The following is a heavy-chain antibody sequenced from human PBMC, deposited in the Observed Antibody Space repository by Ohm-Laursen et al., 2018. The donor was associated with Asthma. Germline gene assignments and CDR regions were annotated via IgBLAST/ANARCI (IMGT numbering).Heavy chain of an antibody. D-gene: IGHD3-22*01. J-gene: IGHJ4*02. CDR1: GGSISSSNW. V-gene: IGHV4-4*03. CDR3: ARGSDYYDSSGYFYYFDY. CDR2: IYHSGST. Sequence: PGTLSLTCAVSGGSISSSNWWSWVRQPPGKGLEWIGEIYHSGSTNYNPSLKSRVTISVDKSKNQFSLKLSSVTAADTAVYYCARGSDYYDSSGYFYYFDYWGQGTLVTVSS.